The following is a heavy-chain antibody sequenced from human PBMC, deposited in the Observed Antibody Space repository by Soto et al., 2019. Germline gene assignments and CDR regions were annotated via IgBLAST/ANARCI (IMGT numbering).Heavy chain of an antibody. CDR3: AREAEQVVIVVVAATPTGMDV. CDR1: GFTFSSYS. Sequence: GGSLRLSCAASGFTFSSYSMNWVRQAPGKGLEWVSSISSSSIYIYYADSVKGRFTISRDNAKNSLYLQMNSLRAEDTAVYYCAREAEQVVIVVVAATPTGMDVWGQGTTVTV. V-gene: IGHV3-21*01. CDR2: ISSSSIYI. D-gene: IGHD2-15*01. J-gene: IGHJ6*02.